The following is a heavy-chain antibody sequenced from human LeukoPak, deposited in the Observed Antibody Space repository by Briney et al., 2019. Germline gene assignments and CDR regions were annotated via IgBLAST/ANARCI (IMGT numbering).Heavy chain of an antibody. CDR1: GYTLTAYY. CDR2: INPNSGGT. D-gene: IGHD3-22*01. J-gene: IGHJ3*02. CDR3: ARPYYESSGLYVDAFDI. V-gene: IGHV1-2*06. Sequence: ASVKVSCKASGYTLTAYYLHWVRRAPGQGLEWMGRINPNSGGTTYAQKFQGRGTMTRDTSIGTAYMELSSLRSDDTAVYYCARPYYESSGLYVDAFDIWGQGTMVTVSS.